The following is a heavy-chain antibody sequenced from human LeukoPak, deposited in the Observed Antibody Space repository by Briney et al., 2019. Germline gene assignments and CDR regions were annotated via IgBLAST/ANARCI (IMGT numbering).Heavy chain of an antibody. CDR1: GFTFSSYA. D-gene: IGHD3-9*01. V-gene: IGHV3-23*01. J-gene: IGHJ6*02. Sequence: GGSLRLSCAASGFTFSSYAMSWVRQAPGKGLEWVSAISGSGGSTYYADSVKGRFTISRDNSKNTLYLQMNSLRAEDTAVYYCAKVTNDILTGCYHWGYYYYGMDVWGQGTTVTVSS. CDR3: AKVTNDILTGCYHWGYYYYGMDV. CDR2: ISGSGGST.